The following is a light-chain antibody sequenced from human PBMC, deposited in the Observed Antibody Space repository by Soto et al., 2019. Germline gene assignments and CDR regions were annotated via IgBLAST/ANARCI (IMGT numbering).Light chain of an antibody. CDR3: QQRYVWLT. J-gene: IGKJ4*01. CDR2: DES. V-gene: IGKV3-11*01. CDR1: QSISTY. Sequence: IVLTQSPATLSLSPGERATLSCRAGQSISTYLAWYQQKSGQAPRLLIYDESNRATGTPARFSGSGSGTDFTLTISSLEPEDSAVYYCQQRYVWLTFGGGTKVDIK.